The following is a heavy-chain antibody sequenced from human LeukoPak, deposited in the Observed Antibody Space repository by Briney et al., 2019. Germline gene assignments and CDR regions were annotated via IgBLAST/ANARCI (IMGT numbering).Heavy chain of an antibody. V-gene: IGHV4-61*02. Sequence: SETLSLTCTVSGGSISSGSYYWSWIRQPARKGLEWIGRIYTSGSTNYNPSLKSRVPISVDTSKNQFSLKLSSVTAADTAVYYCARSHVRYYFDYWGQGTLVTVSS. CDR2: IYTSGST. CDR1: GGSISSGSYY. J-gene: IGHJ4*02. CDR3: ARSHVRYYFDY.